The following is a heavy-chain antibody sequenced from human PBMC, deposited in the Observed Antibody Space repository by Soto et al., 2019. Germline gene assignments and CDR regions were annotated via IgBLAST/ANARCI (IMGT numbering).Heavy chain of an antibody. V-gene: IGHV3-11*01. D-gene: IGHD4-17*01. Sequence: PGGSLRLASAASGFTFSDYYIHWIRRAPGKGLEWISYISGNGEVIQYAASARGRFTISRDNAENSVYLEMESLRDEDTALYYCARDVDADFRTDFDYWGRGTLVTVSS. CDR1: GFTFSDYY. CDR3: ARDVDADFRTDFDY. CDR2: ISGNGEVI. J-gene: IGHJ4*02.